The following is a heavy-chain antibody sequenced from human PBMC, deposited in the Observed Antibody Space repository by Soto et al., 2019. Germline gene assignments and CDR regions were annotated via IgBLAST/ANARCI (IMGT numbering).Heavy chain of an antibody. V-gene: IGHV3-30*18. Sequence: SCAASGFTFSNYGMHWVRQAPGKGLEWVAVISYDGSNKYYADSVKGRFTISRDNSKNTLYLQMNSLRAEDTAVYYCANVLRLDYWGQGTLVTVSS. CDR2: ISYDGSNK. D-gene: IGHD2-8*01. CDR3: ANVLRLDY. J-gene: IGHJ4*02. CDR1: GFTFSNYG.